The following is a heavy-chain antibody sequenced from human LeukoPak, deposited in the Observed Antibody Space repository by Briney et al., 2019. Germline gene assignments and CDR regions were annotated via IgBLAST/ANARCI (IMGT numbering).Heavy chain of an antibody. CDR2: ISSSGSTI. J-gene: IGHJ4*02. D-gene: IGHD6-19*01. CDR3: AKSLDSSSWFYFDH. CDR1: GFTFSDYY. V-gene: IGHV3-11*04. Sequence: PGGSLRLSCAASGFTFSDYYMSWIRQAPGKGLEWVSYISSSGSTIYYADSVKGRFTISRDNAKNSVSLQMNSLRVEDTAVYYCAKSLDSSSWFYFDHWGLGTLVTVSS.